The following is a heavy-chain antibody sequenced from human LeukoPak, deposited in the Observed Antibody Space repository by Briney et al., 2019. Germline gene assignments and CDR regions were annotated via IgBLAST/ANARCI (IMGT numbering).Heavy chain of an antibody. CDR2: ISSSSSYI. Sequence: GGSLRLSCAASGFTFSSYSMNWVRQAPGKGLEWVSSISSSSSYIYYAGSVKGRFTISRDNAKNSLYLQMNSLRAEDTAVYYCARDWNYDFWSGYYPNRDGMDVWGQGTTVTVSS. D-gene: IGHD3-3*01. V-gene: IGHV3-21*01. CDR3: ARDWNYDFWSGYYPNRDGMDV. CDR1: GFTFSSYS. J-gene: IGHJ6*02.